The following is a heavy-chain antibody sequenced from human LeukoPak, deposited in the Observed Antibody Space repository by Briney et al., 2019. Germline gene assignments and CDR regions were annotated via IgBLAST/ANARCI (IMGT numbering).Heavy chain of an antibody. V-gene: IGHV4-34*01. D-gene: IGHD3-22*01. CDR2: INHSGST. CDR1: GGSFSGYY. CDR3: ASLRDYDSSGYYCHAFDI. Sequence: PSETLSLTCAVYGGSFSGYYWSWIRQPPGKGLEWIGEINHSGSTNYNPSLKSRVTIPVDTSKNQFSLKLSSVTAADTAVYYCASLRDYDSSGYYCHAFDIWGQGTMVTVSS. J-gene: IGHJ3*02.